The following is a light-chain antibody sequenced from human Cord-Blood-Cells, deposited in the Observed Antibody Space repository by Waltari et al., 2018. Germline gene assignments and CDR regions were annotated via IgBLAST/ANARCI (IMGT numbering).Light chain of an antibody. J-gene: IGLJ3*02. Sequence: QSALTQPASVSGSPGQSITISCTGTSRDVGGYNIVSWYQQHPGKDPKHLIYEGSKRPSGVSNRCSCCKSGNTASLTIAWLQAEDEADYYCCSYAGSSTFGVFGGGTKLTVL. V-gene: IGLV2-23*03. CDR2: EGS. CDR1: SRDVGGYNI. CDR3: CSYAGSSTFGV.